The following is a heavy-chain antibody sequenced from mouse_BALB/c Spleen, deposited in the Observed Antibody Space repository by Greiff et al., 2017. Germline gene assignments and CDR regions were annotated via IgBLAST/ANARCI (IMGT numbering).Heavy chain of an antibody. V-gene: IGHV3-2*02. CDR3: ARDRYHFDY. D-gene: IGHD2-14*01. CDR1: GYSITSDYA. Sequence: VQLQQSGPGLVKPSQSLSLTCTVTGYSITSDYAWNWIRQFPGNKLEWMGYISYSGSTSYNPSLKSRISITRDTSKNQFFLQLNSVTTEDTATYYCARDRYHFDYWGQGTTLTVSS. J-gene: IGHJ2*01. CDR2: ISYSGST.